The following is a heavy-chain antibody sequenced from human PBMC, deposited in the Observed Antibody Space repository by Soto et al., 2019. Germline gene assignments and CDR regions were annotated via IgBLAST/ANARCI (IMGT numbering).Heavy chain of an antibody. CDR1: GYTFTSHY. Sequence: EASVKVSCKASGYTFTSHYIHWVRRAPGQGLEWMGEINSNNGNTKYSQKFQGRVTITRDTSASTAYMELSSLRSEDTAVYYCARDMGFGLSDYWGQGTLVTVSS. V-gene: IGHV1-3*01. CDR3: ARDMGFGLSDY. D-gene: IGHD3-10*01. J-gene: IGHJ4*02. CDR2: INSNNGNT.